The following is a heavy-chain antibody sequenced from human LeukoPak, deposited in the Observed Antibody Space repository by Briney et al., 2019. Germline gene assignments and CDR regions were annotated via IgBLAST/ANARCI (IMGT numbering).Heavy chain of an antibody. V-gene: IGHV4-31*03. J-gene: IGHJ5*02. Sequence: SETLSPTCTVSGGSISSGGYYWSWIRQHPGKGLEWIGYIYYSGSTYYNPSLKSRVTISVDTSKNQFSLKLSSVTAADTAVYYCARSPPVLLWFGESTSGWFDPWGQGTLVTVSS. CDR1: GGSISSGGYY. CDR2: IYYSGST. CDR3: ARSPPVLLWFGESTSGWFDP. D-gene: IGHD3-10*01.